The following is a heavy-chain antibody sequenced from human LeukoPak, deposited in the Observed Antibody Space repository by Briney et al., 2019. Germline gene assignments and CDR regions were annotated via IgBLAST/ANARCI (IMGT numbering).Heavy chain of an antibody. Sequence: SVKVSCKASGGTFSSYAISWVRQAPGQGLEWMGGIIPIFGTANYAQKFQGRVTITTDESTSTAYMELSSLRSEDTAVYYCAGSLYYYDSSGYYDAFDIWGQGTMVTVSS. CDR1: GGTFSSYA. V-gene: IGHV1-69*05. D-gene: IGHD3-22*01. J-gene: IGHJ3*02. CDR2: IIPIFGTA. CDR3: AGSLYYYDSSGYYDAFDI.